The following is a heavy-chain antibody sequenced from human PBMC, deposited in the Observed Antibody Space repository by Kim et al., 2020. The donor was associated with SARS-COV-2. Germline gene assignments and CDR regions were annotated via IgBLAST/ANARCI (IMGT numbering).Heavy chain of an antibody. J-gene: IGHJ5*01. CDR3: ARHPTGYPTWFDP. Sequence: YYSPSLNRRVTISADTSKNQVSLELSSVTAADTAVYYCARHPTGYPTWFDPWGQGSLLTVPS. D-gene: IGHD5-12*01. V-gene: IGHV4-39*01.